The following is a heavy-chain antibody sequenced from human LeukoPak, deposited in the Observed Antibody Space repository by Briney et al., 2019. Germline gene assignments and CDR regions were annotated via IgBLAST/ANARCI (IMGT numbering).Heavy chain of an antibody. J-gene: IGHJ4*02. D-gene: IGHD3-3*01. CDR3: ARRAIFGVVKYFDY. Sequence: ASVNVSFKTSVYTFTYYSIHWVRQAPGQGLEWMAWIDPNSGGTDSAQKFQGRVTMTRDTSLSTAYMELSSLTSDDTAVYYCARRAIFGVVKYFDYWGQGTLVTVSS. CDR1: VYTFTYYS. V-gene: IGHV1-2*02. CDR2: IDPNSGGT.